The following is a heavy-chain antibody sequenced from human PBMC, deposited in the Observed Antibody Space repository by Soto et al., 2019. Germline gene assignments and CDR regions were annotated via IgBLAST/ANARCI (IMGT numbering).Heavy chain of an antibody. V-gene: IGHV3-23*01. CDR1: GFTFSNYA. CDR2: ISGSGDSI. Sequence: EVQLLESGGILVHPGGSLRLSCAASGFTFSNYAMTWVRQAPGKGLEWVSAISGSGDSIYYADSVKGRFTISRDQSKNTLYLQMHSLRAEDTAVYFCAKERDNAADRYYYDYWGQGTLLTVSS. CDR3: AKERDNAADRYYYDY. D-gene: IGHD2-2*01. J-gene: IGHJ4*02.